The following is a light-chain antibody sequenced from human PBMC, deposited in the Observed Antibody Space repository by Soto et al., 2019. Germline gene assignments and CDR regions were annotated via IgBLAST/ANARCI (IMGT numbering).Light chain of an antibody. V-gene: IGKV1-39*01. CDR1: QSISSY. J-gene: IGKJ1*01. CDR3: QQSYTTPPT. CDR2: AAS. Sequence: DIQMTQSPSSLSASVGDRVTITFRASQSISSYLNWYQQKPGKAPKLLIYAASRLQSGVPSRFSGSGSGTDFTLTISGLHPEDFATYYCQQSYTTPPTFGQGTKVDI.